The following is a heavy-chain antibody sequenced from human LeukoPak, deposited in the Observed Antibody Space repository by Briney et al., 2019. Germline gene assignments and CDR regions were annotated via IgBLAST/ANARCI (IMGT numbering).Heavy chain of an antibody. Sequence: PSETLSLTCTVSGGSISSYYWSWIRQPPGKGLEWIGYIYHSGSTNYNPSLKSRVTISVDTSKNQFSLKLSSVTAADTAVYYCARDKGYCSSTSCPYDAFDIWGQGTMVTVSS. J-gene: IGHJ3*02. CDR2: IYHSGST. V-gene: IGHV4-59*01. D-gene: IGHD2-2*01. CDR3: ARDKGYCSSTSCPYDAFDI. CDR1: GGSISSYY.